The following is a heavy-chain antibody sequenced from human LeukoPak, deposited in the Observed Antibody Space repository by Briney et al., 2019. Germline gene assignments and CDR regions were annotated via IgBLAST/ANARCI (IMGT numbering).Heavy chain of an antibody. Sequence: PGGSLRLSCAASGFTFSSYSMNWVRQAPGEGLEWVSSISSSSSYIYYADSVKGRFTISRDNAKNSLYLQMNSLRAEDTAVYYCARLCGGDCFVGGGDYWGQGTLVTVSS. CDR1: GFTFSSYS. J-gene: IGHJ4*02. D-gene: IGHD2-21*02. CDR3: ARLCGGDCFVGGGDY. V-gene: IGHV3-21*01. CDR2: ISSSSSYI.